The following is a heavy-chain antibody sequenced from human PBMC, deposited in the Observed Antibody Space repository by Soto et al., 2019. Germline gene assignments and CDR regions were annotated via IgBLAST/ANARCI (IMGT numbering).Heavy chain of an antibody. CDR2: IWYDGRNK. CDR1: WFTLNWFC. J-gene: IGHJ4*02. CDR3: ARDQEWQLLGGPFDY. D-gene: IGHD1-26*01. Sequence: QVQLVESGGAGFSLGRPLSSFAGAWFTLNWFCLQWVRQGSGKGLEWVGVIWYDGRNKYSAESVKGRFTISRDNSKNTLYLQMNSLRAEDTAVYYCARDQEWQLLGGPFDYWGQGTLVTVSS. V-gene: IGHV3-33*01.